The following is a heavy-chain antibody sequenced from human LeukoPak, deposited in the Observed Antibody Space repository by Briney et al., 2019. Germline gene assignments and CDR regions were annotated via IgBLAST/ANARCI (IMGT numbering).Heavy chain of an antibody. V-gene: IGHV4-39*07. CDR2: IYYSGNT. J-gene: IGHJ4*02. Sequence: SETLSLTCTVSGDSISSSNSYWGWIRQPPGKGLEWIGSIYYSGNTYYNASLKSRVTISVDTSKNQFSLRLSSVTAADTAMYYCARGTLYSGWSYYFDYWGQGSQVTVSS. D-gene: IGHD6-19*01. CDR1: GDSISSSNSY. CDR3: ARGTLYSGWSYYFDY.